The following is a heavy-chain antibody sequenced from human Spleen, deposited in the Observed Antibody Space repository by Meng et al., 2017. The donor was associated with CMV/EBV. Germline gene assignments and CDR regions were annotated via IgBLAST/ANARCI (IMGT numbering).Heavy chain of an antibody. D-gene: IGHD3-3*01. CDR2: INHSGST. CDR1: GGSFSGYY. Sequence: AVYGGSFSGYYWSWIRQPPGKGLEWIGEINHSGSTNYNPSLKSRVTISVDTSKNQFSLKLSSVTAADTAVYYCARGNTIFGVVIGYWGQGTLVTVSS. CDR3: ARGNTIFGVVIGY. J-gene: IGHJ4*02. V-gene: IGHV4-34*01.